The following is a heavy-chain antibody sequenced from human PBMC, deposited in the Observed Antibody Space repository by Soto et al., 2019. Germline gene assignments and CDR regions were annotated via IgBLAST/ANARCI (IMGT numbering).Heavy chain of an antibody. CDR3: ARAMGAIFPGYPRN. CDR2: ISAYNGNT. CDR1: GYTFTSYG. J-gene: IGHJ4*02. Sequence: SVKGSCKASGYTFTSYGISWVRQAPGQGLEWMGWISAYNGNTNYAQKLQGRVTMTTDTSTSTAYMELRSLRSDDTAVYYCARAMGAIFPGYPRNWGQGTLVTVSS. D-gene: IGHD3-9*01. V-gene: IGHV1-18*01.